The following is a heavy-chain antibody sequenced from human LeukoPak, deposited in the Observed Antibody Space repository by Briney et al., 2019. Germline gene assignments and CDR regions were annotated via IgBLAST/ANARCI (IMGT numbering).Heavy chain of an antibody. CDR2: INHSGTT. J-gene: IGHJ2*01. V-gene: IGHV4-61*08. CDR1: GDSVASGGYY. CDR3: ARHYRGGDCYSRWYFDL. Sequence: SETLSLTCTVSGDSVASGGYYWNWIRQPPGEGLEWIGEINHSGTTNYNPSLKSRVTISIDTSKNQFSLKLSSVTAADTAVYYCARHYRGGDCYSRWYFDLWGRGTLVTVSS. D-gene: IGHD2-21*02.